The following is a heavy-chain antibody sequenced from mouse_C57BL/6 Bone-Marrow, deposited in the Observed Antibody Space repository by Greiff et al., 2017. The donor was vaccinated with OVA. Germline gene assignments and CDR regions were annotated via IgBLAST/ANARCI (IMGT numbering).Heavy chain of an antibody. CDR3: ARGDCASPCDY. V-gene: IGHV1-64*01. CDR1: GYTFTSYW. J-gene: IGHJ2*01. CDR2: IYPSSGST. Sequence: QVQLQQSGPELVKPGASVKLSCKASGYTFTSYWMHWVKQRPGQGLEWIGMIYPSSGSTNYNEKFKSKATLTVDKSSSTAYMQLSSLTSEDSAVYYCARGDCASPCDYWGQGTTLTVSS.